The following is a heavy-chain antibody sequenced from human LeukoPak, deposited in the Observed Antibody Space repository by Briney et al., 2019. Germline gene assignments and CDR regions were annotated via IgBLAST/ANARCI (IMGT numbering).Heavy chain of an antibody. CDR1: GGSISSGSYY. CDR3: ASDSITMVRGVIIAPHWFDP. CDR2: IYTSGST. Sequence: PAETLSLTCTVSGGSISSGSYYGSWIRQPAGKGLEWIGRIYTSGSTNYNPSLKSRVTISVDTSKNQFSLKLSSVTAADTAVYYCASDSITMVRGVIIAPHWFDPWRQGTLVTVSS. J-gene: IGHJ5*02. D-gene: IGHD3-10*01. V-gene: IGHV4-61*02.